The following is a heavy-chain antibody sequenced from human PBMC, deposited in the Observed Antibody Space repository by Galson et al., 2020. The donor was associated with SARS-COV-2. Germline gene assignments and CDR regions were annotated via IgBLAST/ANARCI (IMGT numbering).Heavy chain of an antibody. J-gene: IGHJ4*02. Sequence: TELSMHWVRQAPGKGLEWMGGFDPDDGETIYAQKSQGRVTMTEDTPTDTAYMELSSLRSEDTAVYYWATPFDTAMAGFDYWGQGTLVTVSS. CDR1: TELS. D-gene: IGHD5-18*01. V-gene: IGHV1-24*01. CDR3: ATPFDTAMAGFDY. CDR2: FDPDDGET.